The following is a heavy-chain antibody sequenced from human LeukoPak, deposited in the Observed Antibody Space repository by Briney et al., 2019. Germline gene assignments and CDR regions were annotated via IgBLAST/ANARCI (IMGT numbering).Heavy chain of an antibody. J-gene: IGHJ5*02. CDR3: ARDQQNSRDFWSGQGNWFDP. CDR1: GYIFTSYG. Sequence: ASVKVSCKASGYIFTSYGISWVRQAPGQGLEWMGWISTYNGKTHYAQKFQGRVTMTTDTSTRTAYMELRSLRSDDTAVYYCARDQQNSRDFWSGQGNWFDPWGQGTLVTVSS. D-gene: IGHD3-3*01. V-gene: IGHV1-18*01. CDR2: ISTYNGKT.